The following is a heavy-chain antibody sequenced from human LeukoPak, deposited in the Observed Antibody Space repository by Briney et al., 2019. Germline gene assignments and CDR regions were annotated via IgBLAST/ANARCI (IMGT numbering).Heavy chain of an antibody. CDR1: GFTFSTYD. V-gene: IGHV3-23*01. CDR3: AKERWTTTAFDI. D-gene: IGHD1-14*01. Sequence: GGSLRLSCAASGFTFSTYDMSWVRQAPGKGPEWVSAISGSGGRTRYADSVKGRFTISRDNSQNTLYLHMNSLRAEDTAVYYCAKERWTTTAFDIWGRGTMVTVSS. CDR2: ISGSGGRT. J-gene: IGHJ3*02.